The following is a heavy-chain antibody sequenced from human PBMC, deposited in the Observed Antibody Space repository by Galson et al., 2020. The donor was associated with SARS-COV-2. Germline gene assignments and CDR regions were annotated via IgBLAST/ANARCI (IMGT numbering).Heavy chain of an antibody. D-gene: IGHD3-22*01. CDR2: ISWNSGSI. CDR3: AKVGDSSGYDADVDC. J-gene: IGHJ4*02. V-gene: IGHV3-9*01. CDR1: GFTFDDYA. Sequence: GGSLRLSCAASGFTFDDYAMHWVRQAPGKGLEWVSGISWNSGSIGYADSVKGRFTISRDNAKNSLYLQMNSLRAEDTALYYCAKVGDSSGYDADVDCWGQGTLVTVSS.